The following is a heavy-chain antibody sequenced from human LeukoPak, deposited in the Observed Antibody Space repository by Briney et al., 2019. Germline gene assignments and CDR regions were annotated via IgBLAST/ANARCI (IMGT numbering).Heavy chain of an antibody. CDR2: IYSGGST. CDR3: ARDDLATNDAFDI. CDR1: GFTDSCKY. D-gene: IGHD1-26*01. J-gene: IGHJ3*02. Sequence: GGSLRLSCAASGFTDSCKYMSWVGQAPGKGLDWVSVIYSGGSTYYADSVKGRFTISRDNSKNTLYIQMNSLRAEDTAVYYCARDDLATNDAFDIWGQGTMVTVSS. V-gene: IGHV3-66*01.